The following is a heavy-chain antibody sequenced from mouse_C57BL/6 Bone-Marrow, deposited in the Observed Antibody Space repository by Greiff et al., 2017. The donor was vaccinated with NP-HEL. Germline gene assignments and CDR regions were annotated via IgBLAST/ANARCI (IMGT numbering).Heavy chain of an antibody. V-gene: IGHV1-76*01. CDR1: GYTFTDYY. CDR2: IYPGSGNT. Sequence: VQLQHSGAELVRPGASVKLSCKASGYTFTDYYINWVKQRPGQGLEWIARIYPGSGNTYYNEKFKGKATLTAEKSSSTAYMQLSSLTSEDSAVYFCASVAMDYWGQGTSVTVSS. CDR3: ASVAMDY. J-gene: IGHJ4*01.